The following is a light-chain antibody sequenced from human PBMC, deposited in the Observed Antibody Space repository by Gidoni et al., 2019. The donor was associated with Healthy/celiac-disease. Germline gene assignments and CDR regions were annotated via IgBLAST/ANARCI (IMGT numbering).Light chain of an antibody. V-gene: IGKV3-11*01. CDR3: QQRRNWPPWT. CDR2: DAS. J-gene: IGKJ1*01. CDR1: QSVSSY. Sequence: EIVLTQSPATLSLSPGERATLSCRASQSVSSYLAWYQQKPGHAPRLLIYDASNRATGIPARFSGSGSGTDFTLTISSLEPEDFAVYYCQQRRNWPPWTFGQGTKVEIK.